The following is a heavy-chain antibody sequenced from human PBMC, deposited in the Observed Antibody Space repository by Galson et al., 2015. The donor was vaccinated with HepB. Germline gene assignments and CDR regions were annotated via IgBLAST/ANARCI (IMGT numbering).Heavy chain of an antibody. CDR1: GVSISSGSYY. Sequence: TLSLTCTVSGVSISSGSYYWSWIRQHPGKGLEWIGYISYSGSTYYNPSLKSRVTISVDTSKNQFSLKLSSVTAADTAVYYCARFPYSDYVGYFDPWGQGTLLTVSS. CDR2: ISYSGST. D-gene: IGHD4-11*01. CDR3: ARFPYSDYVGYFDP. V-gene: IGHV4-31*03. J-gene: IGHJ5*02.